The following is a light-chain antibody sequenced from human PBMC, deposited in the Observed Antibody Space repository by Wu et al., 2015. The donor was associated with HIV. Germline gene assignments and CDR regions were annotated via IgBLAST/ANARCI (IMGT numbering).Light chain of an antibody. V-gene: IGKV3-15*01. CDR1: QSVSNY. CDR2: AAS. CDR3: QHYINWPPLFT. J-gene: IGKJ3*01. Sequence: EVVLTQSPATLSLSPGERATLSCRASQSVSNYLAWYQQKPGQAPRLLFYAASTRATGVAARFSASGSGTEFTLTISSMQTEDLAVYYCQHYINWPPLFTFGPGTKVDLK.